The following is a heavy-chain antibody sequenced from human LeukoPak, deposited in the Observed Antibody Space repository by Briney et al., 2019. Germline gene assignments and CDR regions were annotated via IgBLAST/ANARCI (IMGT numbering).Heavy chain of an antibody. CDR3: ATSGKDILTGYLSPTHAFDI. CDR1: GGSISSGGYY. CDR2: IYYSGST. J-gene: IGHJ3*02. Sequence: SETLSLTCTVSGGSISSGGYYWSWIRQHPGKGLEWIGYIYYSGSTYYNPSLKSRVTISVDTSKNQFSLKLSSVTAADTAVYYCATSGKDILTGYLSPTHAFDIWGQGTMVTVSS. V-gene: IGHV4-31*03. D-gene: IGHD3-9*01.